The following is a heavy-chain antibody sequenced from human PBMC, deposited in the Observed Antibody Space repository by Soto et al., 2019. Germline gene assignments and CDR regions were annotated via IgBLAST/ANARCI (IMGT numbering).Heavy chain of an antibody. V-gene: IGHV3-30*18. D-gene: IGHD3-10*01. CDR3: AKDRAQGYFDY. CDR2: ISYDGSNK. CDR1: GFTFSSYG. J-gene: IGHJ4*02. Sequence: QVQLVESGGGVVQPGRSLRLSCAASGFTFSSYGMHWVRQAPGKGLEWVAVISYDGSNKYYADSVKGRFTISRDNSKNTLYLQMNSLGAEDTAVYYCAKDRAQGYFDYWGQGTLVTVSS.